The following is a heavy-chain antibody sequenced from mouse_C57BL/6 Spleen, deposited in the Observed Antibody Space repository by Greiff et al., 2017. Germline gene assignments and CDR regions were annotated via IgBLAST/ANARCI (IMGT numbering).Heavy chain of an antibody. V-gene: IGHV3-6*01. CDR2: ISYDGSN. D-gene: IGHD1-1*01. Sequence: DVQLQESGPGLVKPSQSLSLTCSVTGYSITSGYYWNWIRQFPGNKLEWMGYISYDGSNNYNPSLKNRISITRDTSKNQFFLKLNSVTTEDTATYYCAITTVVEGYYAMDYWGQGTSVTVSS. CDR1: GYSITSGYY. J-gene: IGHJ4*01. CDR3: AITTVVEGYYAMDY.